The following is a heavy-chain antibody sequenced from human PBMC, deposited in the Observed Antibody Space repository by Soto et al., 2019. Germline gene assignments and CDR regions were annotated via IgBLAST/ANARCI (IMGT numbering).Heavy chain of an antibody. J-gene: IGHJ4*02. Sequence: SETLSLTCTVSGGSISSGDYYWSWIRQPPGKGLEWIGYIYYSGSTYYNPSLKSRVTISVDTSKNQFSLKLSSVTAADTAVYYCAREVRGYYKYYFDYWGQGTLVTVSS. CDR3: AREVRGYYKYYFDY. D-gene: IGHD3-22*01. CDR2: IYYSGST. CDR1: GGSISSGDYY. V-gene: IGHV4-30-4*01.